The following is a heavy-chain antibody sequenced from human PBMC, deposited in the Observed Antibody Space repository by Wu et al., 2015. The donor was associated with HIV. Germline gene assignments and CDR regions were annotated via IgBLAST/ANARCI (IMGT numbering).Heavy chain of an antibody. V-gene: IGHV1-18*01. J-gene: IGHJ6*02. D-gene: IGHD3-10*01. CDR3: GRRGSWGDRTTIIRGGVDV. CDR1: GYIFNQYG. CDR2: VDPYNGDT. Sequence: QVQLMQSGTEVKKPGASVKVSCKPSGYIFNQYGLHWLRQAPGQRPEWMGWVDPYNGDTNYSEKFLGRVTMKKDTYTGTAYMELSSLTSEDTAVYYCGRRGSWGDRTTIIRGGVDVWGQGTTVSVSS.